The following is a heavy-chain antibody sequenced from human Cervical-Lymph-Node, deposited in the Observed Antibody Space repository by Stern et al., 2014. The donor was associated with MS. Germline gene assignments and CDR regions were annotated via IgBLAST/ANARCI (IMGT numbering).Heavy chain of an antibody. J-gene: IGHJ4*02. CDR3: AKSELLVPASFDY. D-gene: IGHD1-26*01. Sequence: VQPVESGGGVVQPGRSLRLSCAASGFTFSSYGMHWVRQAPGKGLEWVAVISYDGSNKYYADSVKGRFTISRDNSKNTLYLQMNSLRAEDTAVYYCAKSELLVPASFDYWGQGTLVTVSS. CDR1: GFTFSSYG. CDR2: ISYDGSNK. V-gene: IGHV3-30*18.